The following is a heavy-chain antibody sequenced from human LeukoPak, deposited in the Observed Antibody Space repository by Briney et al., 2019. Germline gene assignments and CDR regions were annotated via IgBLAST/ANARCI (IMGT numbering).Heavy chain of an antibody. CDR1: GGTFSSYA. J-gene: IGHJ4*02. CDR2: ISAYNGNT. D-gene: IGHD6-13*01. V-gene: IGHV1-18*01. Sequence: ASVKVSCKASGGTFSSYAISWVRQAPGQGLEWMGWISAYNGNTNYAQKLQGRVTMITDTSTSTAYMELRSLRSDDTAVYYCARGSSSWPFDYWGQGTLVTVSS. CDR3: ARGSSSWPFDY.